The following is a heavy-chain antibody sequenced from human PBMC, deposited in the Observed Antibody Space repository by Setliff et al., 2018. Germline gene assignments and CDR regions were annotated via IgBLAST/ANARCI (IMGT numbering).Heavy chain of an antibody. V-gene: IGHV3-7*01. CDR1: GLTFSRYW. CDR2: IKQDGSDT. CDR3: VRLGCSTTSCYYFDY. J-gene: IGHJ4*02. D-gene: IGHD2-2*01. Sequence: GESLKISCAASGLTFSRYWMSWVRQAPGKGLEWVANIKQDGSDTYYMDSVKGRFTISRDNANNSLYLQMNTLRVEDTAVYFCVRLGCSTTSCYYFDYWGQGAQVTVSS.